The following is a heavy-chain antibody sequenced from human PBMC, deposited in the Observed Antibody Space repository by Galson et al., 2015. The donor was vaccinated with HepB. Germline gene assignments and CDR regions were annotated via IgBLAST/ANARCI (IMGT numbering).Heavy chain of an antibody. CDR3: ARDRGDSSSWAYAFDI. Sequence: SLRLSCAASGFTFSDYYMSWIRQAPGKGLEWVSYISSSSSYTNYADSVKGRFTISRDNAKNSLYLQMNSLRAEDTAVYYCARDRGDSSSWAYAFDIWGQGTMVTVSS. D-gene: IGHD6-13*01. V-gene: IGHV3-11*06. J-gene: IGHJ3*02. CDR1: GFTFSDYY. CDR2: ISSSSSYT.